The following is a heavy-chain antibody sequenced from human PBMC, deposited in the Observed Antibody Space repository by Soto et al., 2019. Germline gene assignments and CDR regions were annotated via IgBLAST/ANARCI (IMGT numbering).Heavy chain of an antibody. CDR1: GDTFTDYY. Sequence: QVQLMQSGAEVKKPGASVKVSCKASGDTFTDYYIHWVRQAPGLGLEWMGTVNPSGGHTTYAQHFLGRVTRTRDTSTSTLYMELTSLTSDDTAVYYCARGGHVVVVTAALDYWGQGTLVTVSS. CDR3: ARGGHVVVVTAALDY. J-gene: IGHJ4*02. D-gene: IGHD2-21*02. CDR2: VNPSGGHT. V-gene: IGHV1-46*01.